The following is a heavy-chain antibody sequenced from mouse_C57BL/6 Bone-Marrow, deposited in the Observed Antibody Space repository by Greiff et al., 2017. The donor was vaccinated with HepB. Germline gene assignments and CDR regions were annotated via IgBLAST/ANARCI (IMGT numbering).Heavy chain of an antibody. CDR2: INPNNGGT. Sequence: VQLQQSGPELVKPGASVKIPCKASGYTFTDYNMDWVKQSHGKSLEWIGDINPNNGGTIYNQKFKGKATLTVDKSSSTAYMELRSLTSEDTAVYYCARWPGHYYGSSYWYFDVWGTGTTVTVSS. CDR3: ARWPGHYYGSSYWYFDV. V-gene: IGHV1-18*01. CDR1: GYTFTDYN. D-gene: IGHD1-1*01. J-gene: IGHJ1*03.